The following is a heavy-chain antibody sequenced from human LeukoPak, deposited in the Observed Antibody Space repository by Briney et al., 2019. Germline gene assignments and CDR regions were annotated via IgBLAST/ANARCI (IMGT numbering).Heavy chain of an antibody. CDR1: GGSISSYY. Sequence: SETLSLTCTVSGGSISSYYWSWIRQPPGKGLEWIGYIYHSGSTYYNPSLKSRVTISVDRSKNQFSLKLSSVTAADTAVYYCARGTYYYGSGSYNWFDPWGQGTLVTVSS. V-gene: IGHV4-59*12. CDR3: ARGTYYYGSGSYNWFDP. J-gene: IGHJ5*02. D-gene: IGHD3-10*01. CDR2: IYHSGST.